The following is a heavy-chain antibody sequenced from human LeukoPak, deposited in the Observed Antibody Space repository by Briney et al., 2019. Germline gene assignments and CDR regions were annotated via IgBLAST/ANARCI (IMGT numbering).Heavy chain of an antibody. CDR3: ATYGRDGYKGFY. D-gene: IGHD5-24*01. V-gene: IGHV3-48*04. CDR2: IDGGSANI. J-gene: IGHJ4*01. Sequence: GGSLRLSCAASGFTFNKYSTSWVRQAPGKGLEWITYIDGGSANIYYADSVKGRFTTSRDNAKNSVYLHMNSLRAEDTAVYYCATYGRDGYKGFYWGQGTLVTVSS. CDR1: GFTFNKYS.